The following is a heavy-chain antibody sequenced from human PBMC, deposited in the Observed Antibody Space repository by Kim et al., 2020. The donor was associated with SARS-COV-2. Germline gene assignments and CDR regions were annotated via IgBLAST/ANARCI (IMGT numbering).Heavy chain of an antibody. CDR3: AALDSVQVPGGI. J-gene: IGHJ4*02. Sequence: YVESVKGRFSMARDNAKNSLYLKMNSLRTEDTAIYYCAALDSVQVPGGIWGQGTLVTVSS. D-gene: IGHD3-10*01. V-gene: IGHV3-48*03.